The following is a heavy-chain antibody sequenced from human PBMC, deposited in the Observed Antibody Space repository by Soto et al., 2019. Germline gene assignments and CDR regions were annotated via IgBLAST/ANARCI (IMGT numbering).Heavy chain of an antibody. D-gene: IGHD1-26*01. J-gene: IGHJ4*02. CDR2: IYYSGST. V-gene: IGHV4-59*08. CDR3: ARHDQWELLDFDY. Sequence: PSETLSLTCTVSGVSISSYYWSWIRQPPGKGLEWIGYIYYSGSTNYNPSLKSRVTISVDTSKNQFSLKLSPVTAADTAVYYCARHDQWELLDFDYWGQGTLVTVSS. CDR1: GVSISSYY.